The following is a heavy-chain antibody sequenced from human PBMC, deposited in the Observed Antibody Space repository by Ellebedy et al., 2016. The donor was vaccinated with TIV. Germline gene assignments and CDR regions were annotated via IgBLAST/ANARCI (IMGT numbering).Heavy chain of an antibody. D-gene: IGHD3-22*01. CDR1: GYTFTSYH. J-gene: IGHJ4*02. V-gene: IGHV1-46*01. Sequence: AASVKVSCKTSGYTFTSYHMHWVRQAPGQGLEWMGRIYPSGGSTRYAPKFQGRVTMTRDTPTDTVYMELSSLRSEDTAAYYCARAPGDSNGYYDYWGQGTLVTVSS. CDR3: ARAPGDSNGYYDY. CDR2: IYPSGGST.